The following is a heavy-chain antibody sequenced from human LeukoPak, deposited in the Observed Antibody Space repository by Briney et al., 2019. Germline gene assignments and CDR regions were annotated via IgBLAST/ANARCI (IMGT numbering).Heavy chain of an antibody. CDR1: GGSISSGSYY. V-gene: IGHV4-61*01. CDR2: IYYSGST. Sequence: SQTLSLTCTVSGGSISSGSYYWTWIRQPPGKGLEWIGYIYYSGSTNYNPSLKGRVTISVDTSKNQFSLKLSSVTAADTAVYYCARQLGQQLVNWGQGTLVTVSS. D-gene: IGHD6-13*01. J-gene: IGHJ4*02. CDR3: ARQLGQQLVN.